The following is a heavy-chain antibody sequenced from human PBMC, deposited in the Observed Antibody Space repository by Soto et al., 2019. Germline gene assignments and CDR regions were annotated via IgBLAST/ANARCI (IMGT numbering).Heavy chain of an antibody. CDR1: ASTLSNSS. J-gene: IGHJ4*02. Sequence: SQTLSRPCTPSASTLSNSSCPWIRQTPWQGLARIGHLYSTGTTNCNPSFKSRPTTSLGTSKNEFSLKLSSVTAADTAVYYCARRVINYCSGGSCSPIFDYWGQGTLVTVS. CDR2: LYSTGTT. V-gene: IGHV4-59*08. D-gene: IGHD2-15*01. CDR3: ARRVINYCSGGSCSPIFDY.